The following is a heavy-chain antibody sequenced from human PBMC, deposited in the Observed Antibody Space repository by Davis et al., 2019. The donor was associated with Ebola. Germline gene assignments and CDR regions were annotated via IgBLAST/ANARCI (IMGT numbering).Heavy chain of an antibody. J-gene: IGHJ6*02. CDR1: AFTFSSYS. CDR3: ARGNGDTLGDIYYYYGMDV. CDR2: ISSSSSTI. Sequence: RGSLTLSCPASAFTFSSYSMNCVRQAPGKGLEWVSYISSSSSTIYYADSVKGRFTISRDNAKNSLYLQMNSLRDEDTAVYYCARGNGDTLGDIYYYYGMDVWGQGTTVTVSS. D-gene: IGHD2-15*01. V-gene: IGHV3-48*02.